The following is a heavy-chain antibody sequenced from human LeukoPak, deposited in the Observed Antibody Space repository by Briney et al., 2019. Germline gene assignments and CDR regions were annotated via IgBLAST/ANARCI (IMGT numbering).Heavy chain of an antibody. J-gene: IGHJ6*02. V-gene: IGHV1-24*01. CDR2: FDPEDGET. D-gene: IGHD3-22*01. CDR1: GYTLTELS. CDR3: ASPNYYDSSGYFRGMDV. Sequence: ASVKVSCKVSGYTLTELSMHWVRQAPGKGLEWMGGFDPEDGETIYAQKFRGRVTMTEDTSTDTAYMELSSLRSEDTAVYYCASPNYYDSSGYFRGMDVWGQGTTVAVSS.